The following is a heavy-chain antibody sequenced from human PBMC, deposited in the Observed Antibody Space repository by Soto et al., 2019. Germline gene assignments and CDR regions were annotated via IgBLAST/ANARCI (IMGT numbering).Heavy chain of an antibody. D-gene: IGHD7-27*01. V-gene: IGHV4-30-2*01. CDR1: GGSISSGGYS. J-gene: IGHJ4*02. Sequence: SETLSLTCAVSGGSISSGGYSWSWIRQPPGKGLEWIGYIYHSGSTYYNPSLKSRVTISVDRSKNQFSLKLSSVTAADTAVYYCARGSVSGVLDYWGQGTLVTVSS. CDR3: ARGSVSGVLDY. CDR2: IYHSGST.